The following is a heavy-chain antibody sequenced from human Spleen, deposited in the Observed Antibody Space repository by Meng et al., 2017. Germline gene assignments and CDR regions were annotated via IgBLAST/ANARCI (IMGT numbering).Heavy chain of an antibody. D-gene: IGHD1-7*01. CDR3: GRDQGRELINH. CDR2: IYYSGST. CDR1: GDSISSGDYY. Sequence: QVQLQESGPGLVKPSQTLSLTCTVSGDSISSGDYYWSWIRQPPGKGLEWIGYIYYSGSTHYNPSLKSRVTISVDTSKNQFYLSLFSVTAADTAVYYCGRDQGRELINHWGQGTLVTVSS. V-gene: IGHV4-30-4*01. J-gene: IGHJ4*02.